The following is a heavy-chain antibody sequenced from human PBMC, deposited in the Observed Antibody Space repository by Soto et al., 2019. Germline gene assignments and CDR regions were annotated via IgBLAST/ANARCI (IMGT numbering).Heavy chain of an antibody. CDR1: GYSFTSYW. Sequence: GDSLKISCKGFGYSFTSYWTGWVRQMPGKGLKWMGIIYPGDSDTRYSPSFQGQVTISADKSISTAYLQWSSLKASDTAMCYCARHPRSGLSRFGVLTKYYYYGLDVWGQGNTVPVSS. CDR3: ARHPRSGLSRFGVLTKYYYYGLDV. D-gene: IGHD3-3*01. V-gene: IGHV5-51*01. J-gene: IGHJ6*02. CDR2: IYPGDSDT.